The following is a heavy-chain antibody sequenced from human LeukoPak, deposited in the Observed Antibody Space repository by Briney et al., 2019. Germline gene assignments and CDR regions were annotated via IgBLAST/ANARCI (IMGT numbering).Heavy chain of an antibody. J-gene: IGHJ4*02. CDR1: GGSFSGYY. CDR2: IHDSGST. CDR3: ARDRREQYCSGGSCYSALGFFDY. D-gene: IGHD2-15*01. Sequence: PSETLSLTCAVYGGSFSGYYWSWIRQPPGKGLEWIGYIHDSGSTNYNPSLKSRVTISVDTSKNRFSLKLSSVTAADTAVYYCARDRREQYCSGGSCYSALGFFDYWGQGTLVTVSS. V-gene: IGHV4-59*01.